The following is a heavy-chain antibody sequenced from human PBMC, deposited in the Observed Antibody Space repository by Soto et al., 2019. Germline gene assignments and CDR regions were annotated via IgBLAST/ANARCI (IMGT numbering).Heavy chain of an antibody. CDR3: SKKEEHVDVWGKAPLV. Sequence: PGGSLRLSCAASGFTFRNYAMSWARQAPGKGLEWVSSINRPGDDTYYADSVKGRITISRDNTKHTLYLQMNSPRAEATALYYCSKKEEHVDVWGKAPLVWGQGTMVTVSS. J-gene: IGHJ3*01. CDR2: INRPGDDT. CDR1: GFTFRNYA. D-gene: IGHD3-16*01. V-gene: IGHV3-23*01.